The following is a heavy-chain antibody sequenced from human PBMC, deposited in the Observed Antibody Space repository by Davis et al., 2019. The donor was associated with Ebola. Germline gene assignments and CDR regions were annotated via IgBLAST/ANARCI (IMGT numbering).Heavy chain of an antibody. CDR1: GGSISSYY. J-gene: IGHJ4*02. V-gene: IGHV4-4*07. D-gene: IGHD3-22*01. CDR2: MYTSGST. CDR3: ARVRHDTSGYGF. Sequence: SETLSLTCTVSGGSISSYYWSWIRQPAGKGLEWIGHMYTSGSTNYNTSLKSRVTISADTSKNQFFLKLSSVTAADTAIYYCARVRHDTSGYGFWGQGTLVTVSS.